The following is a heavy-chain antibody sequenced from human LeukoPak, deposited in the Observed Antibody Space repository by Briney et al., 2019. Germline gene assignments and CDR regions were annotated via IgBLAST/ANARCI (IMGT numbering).Heavy chain of an antibody. V-gene: IGHV1-69*04. CDR2: IIPILGIA. J-gene: IGHJ4*02. D-gene: IGHD6-6*01. CDR3: ARDPRPYSSSSEDY. Sequence: SVKVSXKASGGTFSSYTISWVRQAPGQGLEWIGRIIPILGIANYAQKFQGRVTIAADKSTSTAYMELSSLRSEDTAVYYCARDPRPYSSSSEDYWGQGTLVTVSS. CDR1: GGTFSSYT.